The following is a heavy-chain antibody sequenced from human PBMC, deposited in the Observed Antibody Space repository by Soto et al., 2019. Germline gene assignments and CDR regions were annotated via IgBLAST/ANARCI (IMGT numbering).Heavy chain of an antibody. CDR2: ISWNSGSI. Sequence: EVQLVESGGGLVQPGRSLRLFCAASGFTFEDYAMHWVRQAPGKGLEWVSSISWNSGSIGYADSVKGRFTISRDNAKNSLHLQMNSLRAEDTVLYYCAKDWLTTVTSGFAWWGQGTLVTVSS. V-gene: IGHV3-9*01. J-gene: IGHJ4*02. CDR3: AKDWLTTVTSGFAW. CDR1: GFTFEDYA. D-gene: IGHD4-17*01.